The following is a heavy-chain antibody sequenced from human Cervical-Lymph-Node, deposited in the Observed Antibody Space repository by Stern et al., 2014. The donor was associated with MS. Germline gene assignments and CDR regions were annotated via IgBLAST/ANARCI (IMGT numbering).Heavy chain of an antibody. CDR3: AREVGSLAMDV. CDR1: GDTFTNYA. J-gene: IGHJ6*01. CDR2: ITLVFNSA. V-gene: IGHV1-69*06. Sequence: VQLVESGAEVKKPGSSVKVSCKASGDTFTNYAISWVRQAPGQGPEWMGGITLVFNSADYAHKFQGRLTITADKSRSTAYMELSSLTSEDTAVYYCAREVGSLAMDVWGQGTTVIVSS. D-gene: IGHD1-1*01.